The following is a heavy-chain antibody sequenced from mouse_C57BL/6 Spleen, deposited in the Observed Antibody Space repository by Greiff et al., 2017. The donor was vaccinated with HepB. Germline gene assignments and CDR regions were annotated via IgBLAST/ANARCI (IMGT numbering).Heavy chain of an antibody. J-gene: IGHJ2*01. CDR3: ARSHYSNYLYYFDY. CDR1: GYTFTGYW. V-gene: IGHV1-9*01. D-gene: IGHD2-5*01. Sequence: QVQLQQSGAELMKPGASVKLSCKATGYTFTGYWIEWVKQRPGHGLEWIGEILPGSGSTNYNEKFKGKATFTADTSSNTAYMQHSSLTTEESAIYYCARSHYSNYLYYFDYWGQGTTLTVSS. CDR2: ILPGSGST.